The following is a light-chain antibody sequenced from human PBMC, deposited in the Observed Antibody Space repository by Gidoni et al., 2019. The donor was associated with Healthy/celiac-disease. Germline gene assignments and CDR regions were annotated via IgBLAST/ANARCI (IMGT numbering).Light chain of an antibody. CDR3: QQYGSSPRT. CDR2: GAS. V-gene: IGKV3-20*01. J-gene: IGKJ1*01. CDR1: QSVSSSY. Sequence: EIVLTQSPGTLSLSPGERSTLSCRASQSVSSSYLAWYQQKHGQAPRLLIYGASSRATGIPSRFSGSWSGTDFPLTISRLEPEDVAVYYCQQYGSSPRTFGQGTKVEIK.